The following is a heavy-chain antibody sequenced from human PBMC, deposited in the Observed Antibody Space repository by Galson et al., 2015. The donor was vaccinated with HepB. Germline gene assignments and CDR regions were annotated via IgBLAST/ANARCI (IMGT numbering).Heavy chain of an antibody. CDR3: ASSSPYSSSWFGFDY. CDR2: IYYSGST. D-gene: IGHD6-13*01. J-gene: IGHJ4*02. CDR1: GGSISSYY. V-gene: IGHV4-59*01. Sequence: LSLTCTVSGGSISSYYWSWIRQPPGKGLEWIGYIYYSGSTNYNPSLKSRVTISVDTSKNQFSPKLSSVTAADTAVYYCASSSPYSSSWFGFDYWGQGTLVTVSS.